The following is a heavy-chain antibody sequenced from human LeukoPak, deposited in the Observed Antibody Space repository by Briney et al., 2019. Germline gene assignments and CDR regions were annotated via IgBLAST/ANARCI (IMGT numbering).Heavy chain of an antibody. CDR3: AREGTGEDDYFDY. CDR1: GGSISSYY. J-gene: IGHJ4*02. D-gene: IGHD7-27*01. Sequence: SETLSLTCTVSGGSISSYYWSWIRQPPGKGLEWFGYIYYSGSTNYNPSLKSRVTISVDTSKNQFSLKLSSVTAADTAVYYCAREGTGEDDYFDYWGQGTLVTVSS. V-gene: IGHV4-59*01. CDR2: IYYSGST.